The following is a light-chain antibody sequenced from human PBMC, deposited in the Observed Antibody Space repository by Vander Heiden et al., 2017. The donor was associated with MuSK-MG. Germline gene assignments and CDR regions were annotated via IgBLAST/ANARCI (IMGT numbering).Light chain of an antibody. CDR3: QQYNSYSCT. J-gene: IGKJ1*01. Sequence: DIQMPQSPSTLSASVGDRVTITCRASQSISSWLAWYQQKPGKAPKLLIYKASSLESGVPSRFSRSGSGTEFTLTISSLQPDDFATYYCQQYNSYSCTFGQGTKVEIK. CDR1: QSISSW. V-gene: IGKV1-5*03. CDR2: KAS.